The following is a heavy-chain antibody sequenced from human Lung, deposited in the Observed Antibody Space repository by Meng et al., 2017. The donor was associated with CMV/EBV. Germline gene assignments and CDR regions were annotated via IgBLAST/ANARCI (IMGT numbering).Heavy chain of an antibody. D-gene: IGHD2-2*01. CDR1: GYTFTNYY. V-gene: IGHV1-46*01. CDR2: INPSGGST. CDR3: ARAPWAYCTKTSCYGFDP. J-gene: IGHJ5*02. Sequence: ASXXVTXKASGYTFTNYYMHWVRQAPGQGLEWMGIINPSGGSTNYAQKFQGRVTMTRDTSTSTVYMELSSLRSEDTAIYYCARAPWAYCTKTSCYGFDPWXQGTXVTVSS.